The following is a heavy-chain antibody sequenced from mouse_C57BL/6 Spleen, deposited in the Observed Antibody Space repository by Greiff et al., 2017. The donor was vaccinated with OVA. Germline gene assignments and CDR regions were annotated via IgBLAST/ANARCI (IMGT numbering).Heavy chain of an antibody. V-gene: IGHV1-80*01. CDR3: ARYYYGSSYVFDY. D-gene: IGHD1-1*01. J-gene: IGHJ2*01. CDR1: GYAFSSYW. Sequence: QVQLQQSGAELVKPGASVKISCKASGYAFSSYWMNWVKQRPGKGLEWIGQIYPGDGDTNYNGKFKGKATLTADKSSSTAYMQLSSLTSEDSAVYFCARYYYGSSYVFDYWGQGTTLTVSS. CDR2: IYPGDGDT.